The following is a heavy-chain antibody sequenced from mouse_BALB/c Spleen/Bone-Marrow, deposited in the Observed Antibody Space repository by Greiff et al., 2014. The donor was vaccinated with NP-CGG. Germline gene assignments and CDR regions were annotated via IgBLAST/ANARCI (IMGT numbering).Heavy chain of an antibody. D-gene: IGHD1-1*01. V-gene: IGHV1-14*01. CDR1: GYTFTSYV. J-gene: IGHJ1*01. CDR2: INPYNDGT. Sequence: VQLQESGPELAKPGASVKMSCKASGYTFTSYVIHWVKQKPGQGLEWIGYINPYNDGTKYNEKFKGKATLTSDKSSSTAYMELSSLTSEDSAVYYCARGGDYGSSRYGYFDDWGAGTTVTVSS. CDR3: ARGGDYGSSRYGYFDD.